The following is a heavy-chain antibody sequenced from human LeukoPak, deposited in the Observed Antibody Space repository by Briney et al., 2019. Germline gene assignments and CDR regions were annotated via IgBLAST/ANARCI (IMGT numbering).Heavy chain of an antibody. CDR1: GFTFSKHG. CDR2: IWSDGTNK. J-gene: IGHJ2*01. V-gene: IGHV3-33*06. CDR3: AKDLGGGSGCYDL. Sequence: PGRSLRLSCAASGFTFSKHGMHWVRQAPGKGLEGVAVIWSDGTNKYYADSVKGRFIISRDNSYNTLYLQMNSLRAEDTAVYYCAKDLGGGSGCYDLWGRGTLVTVSS. D-gene: IGHD6-19*01.